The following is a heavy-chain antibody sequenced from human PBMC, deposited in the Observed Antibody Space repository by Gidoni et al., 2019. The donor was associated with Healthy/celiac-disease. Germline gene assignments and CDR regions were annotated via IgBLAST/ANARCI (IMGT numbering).Heavy chain of an antibody. J-gene: IGHJ3*02. Sequence: EVQLVASGGGLVHPGGSLRLSCAASGFTFSRYDIHWVRQATGKGLEWVSAIGTAGDTSYPGSVKGRFTISRENAKNSLYLQMNSLRAGDTAVYYCARGSNAFDIWGQGTMVTVSS. CDR2: IGTAGDT. V-gene: IGHV3-13*04. CDR1: GFTFSRYD. CDR3: ARGSNAFDI.